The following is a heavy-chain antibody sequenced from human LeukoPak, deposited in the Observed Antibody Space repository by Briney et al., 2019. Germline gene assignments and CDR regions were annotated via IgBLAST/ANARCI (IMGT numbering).Heavy chain of an antibody. D-gene: IGHD1-26*01. V-gene: IGHV1-8*01. Sequence: EASVKVSCKASGYTFTSYDFNWVRQAPGQGLEWVGWMSPKSGKTGYAQKFQGRVTMTRNTSISTAYMELSSLRSEDTAVYYCARGARGAGPDYWGQGTLVTVSS. CDR2: MSPKSGKT. CDR3: ARGARGAGPDY. CDR1: GYTFTSYD. J-gene: IGHJ4*02.